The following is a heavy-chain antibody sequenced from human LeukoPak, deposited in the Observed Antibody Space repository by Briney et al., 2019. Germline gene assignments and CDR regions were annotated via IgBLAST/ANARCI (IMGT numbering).Heavy chain of an antibody. CDR2: IYYSGST. V-gene: IGHV4-59*01. D-gene: IGHD6-13*01. Sequence: KSSETPSLTCTVSGGSISSYYWSWIRQPPGKGLEWIGFIYYSGSTNYNPSIKSRVTISVDTSKNQFFLNLRSVTAADTAVYYCARVPRIEAGATGDWFDPWGQGTVVTVSS. J-gene: IGHJ5*02. CDR3: ARVPRIEAGATGDWFDP. CDR1: GGSISSYY.